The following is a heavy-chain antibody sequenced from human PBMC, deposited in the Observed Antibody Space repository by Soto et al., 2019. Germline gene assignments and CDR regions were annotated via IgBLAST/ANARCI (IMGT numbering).Heavy chain of an antibody. V-gene: IGHV3-23*01. CDR1: GVSFSSYA. J-gene: IGHJ6*02. Sequence: GGALRVYCVASGVSFSSYAMNWVRQAPGKGLEWVTGTNGGSTPYYADSVKGRFTISRDNSKNTLYLQMNSLRAEDTAVYYCAKDKDWSGVYGMDVWGQGTTVPVSS. CDR2: TNGGSTP. D-gene: IGHD3-3*01. CDR3: AKDKDWSGVYGMDV.